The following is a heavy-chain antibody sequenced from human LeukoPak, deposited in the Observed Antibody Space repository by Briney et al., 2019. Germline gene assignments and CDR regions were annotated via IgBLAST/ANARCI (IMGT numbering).Heavy chain of an antibody. CDR2: IYSGGST. J-gene: IGHJ4*02. Sequence: PGGSLRLSCAASGFTFSSNCMSWVRQAPGKGLEWVSFIYSGGSTYYTDSVKGRFTISRDNSKNTLYLQMNSLRAEDTAVYYCARRAGDYSHPYDYWGQGILVTVSS. CDR1: GFTFSSNC. CDR3: ARRAGDYSHPYDY. V-gene: IGHV3-53*01. D-gene: IGHD3-22*01.